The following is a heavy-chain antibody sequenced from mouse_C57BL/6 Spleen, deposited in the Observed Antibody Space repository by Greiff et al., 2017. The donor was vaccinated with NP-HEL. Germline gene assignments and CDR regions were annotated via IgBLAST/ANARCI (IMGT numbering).Heavy chain of an antibody. CDR3: ARWDYYGSSCFDY. CDR1: GYTFTSYW. Sequence: VQLVESGAELVKPGASVKMSCKASGYTFTSYWITWVKQRPGQGLEWIGDIYPGSGSTNYNEKFKSKATLTVDTSSSTAYMQLSSLTSEDSAVYYCARWDYYGSSCFDYWGQGTTLTVSS. J-gene: IGHJ2*01. V-gene: IGHV1-55*01. CDR2: IYPGSGST. D-gene: IGHD1-1*01.